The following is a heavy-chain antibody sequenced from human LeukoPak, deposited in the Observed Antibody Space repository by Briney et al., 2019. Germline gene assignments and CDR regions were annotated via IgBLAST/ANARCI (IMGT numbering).Heavy chain of an antibody. CDR3: ASNRGESSSSAFDY. V-gene: IGHV3-11*01. CDR1: GFTFSDYY. CDR2: ISSSGSTI. Sequence: GGSLRLSCAASGFTFSDYYMSWIRQAPGKGLEWVSYISSSGSTIYYADSAKGRFTISRDNAKNSLYLQMNSLRAEDTAVYYCASNRGESSSSAFDYWGQGTLVTVSS. J-gene: IGHJ4*02. D-gene: IGHD6-6*01.